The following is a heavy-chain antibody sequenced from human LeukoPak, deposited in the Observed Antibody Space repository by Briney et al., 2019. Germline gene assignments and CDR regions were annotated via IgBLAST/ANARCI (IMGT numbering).Heavy chain of an antibody. CDR2: INAGNGNT. D-gene: IGHD3-22*01. J-gene: IGHJ4*02. CDR1: GYTFTSYA. V-gene: IGHV1-3*03. Sequence: ASVKVSCKASGYTFTSYAMHWVRQAPGQRLEWMGWINAGNGNTKYSQEFQERVTITRDMSTSTAYMELSSLRSEDTAVYYCAASLYYYDSSGYLPGDYWGQGTLATVSS. CDR3: AASLYYYDSSGYLPGDY.